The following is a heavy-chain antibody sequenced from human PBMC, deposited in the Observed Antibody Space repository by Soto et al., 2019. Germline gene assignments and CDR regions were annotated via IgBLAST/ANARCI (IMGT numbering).Heavy chain of an antibody. CDR3: ARAYKGGSPSSYFDN. J-gene: IGHJ4*02. V-gene: IGHV3-64*01. D-gene: IGHD1-26*01. CDR1: GFIFSDYA. CDR2: INSNGAGT. Sequence: EVQLLESGGGLVQPGGSLRLSCAASGFIFSDYAMHWVRQAPGKGLEYVSRINSNGAGTSYANSVKGRFTISRDNSKNTLYLQMGSLRAEDMAVYYCARAYKGGSPSSYFDNWGQGTLVTVSS.